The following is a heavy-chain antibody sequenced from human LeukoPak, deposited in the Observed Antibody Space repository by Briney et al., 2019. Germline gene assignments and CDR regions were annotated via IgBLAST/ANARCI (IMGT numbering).Heavy chain of an antibody. V-gene: IGHV3-74*01. Sequence: GGSLRLSCAASGFTFSSYWMHWVRQVPGKGLVWVSRINSDASSTNYADSVKGRFTISRDNAKNTLYLQMNSLRAEDTAVYYCTRVRGYDFDFWGRGTLVTASS. CDR3: TRVRGYDFDF. D-gene: IGHD5-12*01. J-gene: IGHJ4*02. CDR2: INSDASST. CDR1: GFTFSSYW.